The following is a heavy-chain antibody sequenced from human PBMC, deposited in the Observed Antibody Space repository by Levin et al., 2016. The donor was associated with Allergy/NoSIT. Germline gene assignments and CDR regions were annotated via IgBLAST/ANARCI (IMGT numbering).Heavy chain of an antibody. J-gene: IGHJ5*02. D-gene: IGHD3-22*01. CDR3: ARRGALKSYYDSSGYQSSYNWFDP. V-gene: IGHV5-51*01. CDR2: IYPGDSDT. Sequence: WIRQPPGKGLEWMGIIYPGDSDTRYSPSFQGQVTISADKSISTAYLQWSSLKASDTAMYYCARRGALKSYYDSSGYQSSYNWFDPWGQGTLVTVSS.